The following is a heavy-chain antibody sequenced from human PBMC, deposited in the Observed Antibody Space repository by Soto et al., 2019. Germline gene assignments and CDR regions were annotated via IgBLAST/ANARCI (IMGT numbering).Heavy chain of an antibody. CDR3: ARDSPPVDY. V-gene: IGHV1-18*01. CDR1: GNTVPNYA. J-gene: IGHJ4*02. Sequence: ALVKVSCKASGNTVPNYAIHWVRQAPGQRLEWMGWISAYNGNTNYAQKLQGRVTMTTDTSTSTAYMELRSLRSDDTAVYYCARDSPPVDYWGQGTLVTVSS. CDR2: ISAYNGNT.